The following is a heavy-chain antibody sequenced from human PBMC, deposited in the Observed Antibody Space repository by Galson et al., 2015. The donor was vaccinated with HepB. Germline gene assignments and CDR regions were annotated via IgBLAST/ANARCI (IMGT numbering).Heavy chain of an antibody. CDR1: GGTFSSYA. CDR3: ARDQGVHGVPAAIGGYMDV. D-gene: IGHD2-2*02. CDR2: IIPIFGTA. J-gene: IGHJ6*03. V-gene: IGHV1-69*13. Sequence: SVKVSCKASGGTFSSYAISWVRQAPRQGLEWMGGIIPIFGTANYAQKFQGRVTITADESTSTAYMELSSLRSEDTAVYYCARDQGVHGVPAAIGGYMDVWGKGTTVTVSS.